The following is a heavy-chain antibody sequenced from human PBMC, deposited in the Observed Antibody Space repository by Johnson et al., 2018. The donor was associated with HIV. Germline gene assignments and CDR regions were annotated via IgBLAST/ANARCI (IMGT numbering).Heavy chain of an antibody. CDR3: ARAAAPYYYGSGSYYFDTFDI. J-gene: IGHJ3*02. CDR2: INWNGGNT. Sequence: VQLVESGGGVVRPGGSLRLSCAASGFTFDDYGMSWVRQAPGKGLEWVSGINWNGGNTGYADSVKGRFTISRDNAKNSLYLQMNSLRAEDTALYYCARAAAPYYYGSGSYYFDTFDIWGQGTMVTVSS. V-gene: IGHV3-20*04. CDR1: GFTFDDYG. D-gene: IGHD3-10*01.